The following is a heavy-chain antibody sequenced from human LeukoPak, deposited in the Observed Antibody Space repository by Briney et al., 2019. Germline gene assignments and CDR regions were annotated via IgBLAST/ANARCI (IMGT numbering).Heavy chain of an antibody. CDR2: INHSGST. Sequence: PSETLSLTCTVSGASFNTDDQYWNWIRQRPGKGLEWIGEINHSGSTNYNPSLKSRVTISVDTSKNQFSLKLSSVTAADTAVYYCARGRIVPAAMSGSPGWGYYYYGMDVWGQGTTVTVSS. CDR3: ARGRIVPAAMSGSPGWGYYYYGMDV. D-gene: IGHD2-2*01. J-gene: IGHJ6*02. CDR1: GASFNTDDQY. V-gene: IGHV4-34*01.